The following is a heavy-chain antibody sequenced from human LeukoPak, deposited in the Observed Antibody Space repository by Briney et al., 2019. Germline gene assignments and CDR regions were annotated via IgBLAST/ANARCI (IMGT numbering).Heavy chain of an antibody. V-gene: IGHV3-9*01. J-gene: IGHJ4*02. CDR3: AKDRHSSSWYTGEGFDY. CDR2: ISWNSGSM. CDR1: GFTFDDYA. D-gene: IGHD6-13*01. Sequence: GGSLRLSCAASGFTFDDYAMHWVRQAPGKGLEWVSGISWNSGSMGYADSVKGRFTISRDNAKNSLYLQMNGLRAEDTALYYCAKDRHSSSWYTGEGFDYWGQGTLVTVSS.